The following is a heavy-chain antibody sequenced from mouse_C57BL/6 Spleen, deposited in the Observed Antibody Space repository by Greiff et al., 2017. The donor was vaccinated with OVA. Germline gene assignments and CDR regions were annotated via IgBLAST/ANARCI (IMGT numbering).Heavy chain of an antibody. CDR2: IDPSDSYT. CDR1: GYTFTSYW. V-gene: IGHV1-69*01. Sequence: QVQLKQPGAELVMPGASVKLSCKASGYTFTSYWMHWVKQRPGQGLEWIGEIDPSDSYTNYNQKFKGKSTLTVDKSSSTAYMQLSSLTSEDSAVYYCARGDYYGSRNWYFDVWGTGTTVTVSS. D-gene: IGHD1-1*01. CDR3: ARGDYYGSRNWYFDV. J-gene: IGHJ1*03.